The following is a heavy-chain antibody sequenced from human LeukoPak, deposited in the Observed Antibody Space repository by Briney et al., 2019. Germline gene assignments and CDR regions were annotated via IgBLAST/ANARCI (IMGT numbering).Heavy chain of an antibody. CDR1: EFTVSTNY. J-gene: IGHJ6*02. CDR2: ICSGGST. CDR3: ARDRVYCSSTSCSAETDGMDV. V-gene: IGHV3-66*01. Sequence: PGGSLRLPCAASEFTVSTNYMSWVRQAPGKGLDWVSVICSGGSTYYADSVKGRFTISRDNSKNTLYLQMNSLRAEDTAVYYCARDRVYCSSTSCSAETDGMDVWGQGTTVTVSS. D-gene: IGHD2-2*01.